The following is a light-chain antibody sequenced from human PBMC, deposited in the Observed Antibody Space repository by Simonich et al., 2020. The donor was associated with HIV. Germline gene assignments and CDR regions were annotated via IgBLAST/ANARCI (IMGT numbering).Light chain of an antibody. Sequence: DIVMTQSPDSLAGSLGERATINYKSSQSVLYSSNNKNYLAWYQQKPGQPPKLLIYWASTLESGVPDRFSGGGSGTDFTLTISSLQTEDVAVYYCQQYYGTPLTFGGGTRVEIK. V-gene: IGKV4-1*01. CDR2: WAS. CDR3: QQYYGTPLT. CDR1: QSVLYSSNNKNY. J-gene: IGKJ4*01.